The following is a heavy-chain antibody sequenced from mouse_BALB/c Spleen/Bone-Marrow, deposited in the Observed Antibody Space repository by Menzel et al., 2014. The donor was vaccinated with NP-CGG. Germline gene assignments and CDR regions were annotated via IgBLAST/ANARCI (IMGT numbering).Heavy chain of an antibody. CDR2: INSNGGST. J-gene: IGHJ2*01. D-gene: IGHD2-10*02. CDR1: GFTFSSYY. Sequence: VKLVESGGGLVKLGGSLKLSCAASGFTFSSYYMSWVRQTPEKRLELVAAINSNGGSTYYPDTVKGRFTISRDNAKNTLYLQMSSLKSEDTALYYCARSPYGNHFDYWGQGTTLTVSS. CDR3: ARSPYGNHFDY. V-gene: IGHV5-6-2*01.